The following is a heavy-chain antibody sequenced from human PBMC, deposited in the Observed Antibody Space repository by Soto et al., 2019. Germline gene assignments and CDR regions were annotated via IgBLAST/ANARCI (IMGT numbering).Heavy chain of an antibody. V-gene: IGHV4-31*03. D-gene: IGHD4-17*01. CDR3: ARARLRAVCAFDF. Sequence: PSETLSLTCTLSGVSITSGAYYWTWVRQHPGKGLEWIVYIYYNGNTYFSPSLKSRLTISIDTSKNQFSLKLSSVTAADTAMYYCARARLRAVCAFDFWGQGTMVTVSS. J-gene: IGHJ3*01. CDR1: GVSITSGAYY. CDR2: IYYNGNT.